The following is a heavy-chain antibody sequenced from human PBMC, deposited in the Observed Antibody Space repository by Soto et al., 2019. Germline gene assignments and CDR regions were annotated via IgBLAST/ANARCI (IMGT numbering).Heavy chain of an antibody. CDR2: IWYVGSNK. CDR3: ARDSSSSVDY. CDR1: GFTFSSYG. V-gene: IGHV3-33*08. J-gene: IGHJ4*02. Sequence: GESLKIYCAASGFTFSSYGMHWVRQAPGKGLEWVAVIWYVGSNKYYADSVKGRFTISRDNSKNTLYLQMNSLRAEDTAVYYCARDSSSSVDYWGQGTLVTVSS. D-gene: IGHD6-6*01.